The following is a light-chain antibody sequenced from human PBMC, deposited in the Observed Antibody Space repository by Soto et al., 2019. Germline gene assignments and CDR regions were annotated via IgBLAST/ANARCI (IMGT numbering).Light chain of an antibody. CDR2: GAS. Sequence: IQLTQSPSSLSASVGDRVTITCRASQAIINYLAWYQQKPGKAPQLLIYGASTLESGVPSRFSGSGSGTHFTLTVSSLQPEDFATYYCQQLFIYPPTFGHGTKVDI. J-gene: IGKJ3*01. V-gene: IGKV1-9*01. CDR1: QAIINY. CDR3: QQLFIYPPT.